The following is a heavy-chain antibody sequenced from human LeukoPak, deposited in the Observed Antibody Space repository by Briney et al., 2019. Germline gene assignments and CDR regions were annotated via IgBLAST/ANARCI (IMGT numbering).Heavy chain of an antibody. D-gene: IGHD6-19*01. V-gene: IGHV4-39*07. J-gene: IGHJ4*02. CDR3: ARRIAVARYYFDY. CDR2: IYYSGST. Sequence: SETLSLTCTVSGGSISSSSYYWGWIRQPPGTGLEWIGSIYYSGSTYYNPSLKSRVTISVDTSKNQFSLKLSSVTAADTAVYYCARRIAVARYYFDYWGQGTLVTVSS. CDR1: GGSISSSSYY.